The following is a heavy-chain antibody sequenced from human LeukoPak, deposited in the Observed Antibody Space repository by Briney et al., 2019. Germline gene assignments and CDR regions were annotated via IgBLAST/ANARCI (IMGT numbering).Heavy chain of an antibody. J-gene: IGHJ4*02. CDR2: IIPIFGTA. V-gene: IGHV1-69*13. CDR1: GGTFSSYA. D-gene: IGHD3-3*01. CDR3: ARELRNDFWSGYFVY. Sequence: SVKVSCKASGGTFSSYAISWVRQAPGQGLEWMGGIIPIFGTANYAQKFQGRVTITADESTSTAYMELSSLRSEDTAVYYCARELRNDFWSGYFVYWGQGTLVTVPS.